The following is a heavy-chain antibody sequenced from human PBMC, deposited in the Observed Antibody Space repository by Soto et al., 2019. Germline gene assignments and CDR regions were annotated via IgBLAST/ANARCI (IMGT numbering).Heavy chain of an antibody. V-gene: IGHV1-2*04. Sequence: QMQLVQSGAEVKKPGASVKVSCRASGYTFTGHYIHWVRQAPGQGLEWMGYINPNSGGTNYAQKFQGWFTMTTDTSINTAYMELNRLKSEDTAVYYCARGINNWLDPWGQGTLPSVSS. J-gene: IGHJ5*02. CDR2: INPNSGGT. CDR1: GYTFTGHY. CDR3: ARGINNWLDP.